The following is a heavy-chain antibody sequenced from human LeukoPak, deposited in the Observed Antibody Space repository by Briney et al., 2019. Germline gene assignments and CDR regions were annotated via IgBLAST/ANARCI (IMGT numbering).Heavy chain of an antibody. CDR1: GGTFSSYA. Sequence: GASVKVSCKASGGTFSSYAISWVRQAPGQGLEWMGGIIPIFGTANYAQKFQGRVTITADESTSTAYMELSSLRSEDTAVYYCAFRSQDIVVVPAASDLASDIWGQGTMVTVSS. CDR3: AFRSQDIVVVPAASDLASDI. CDR2: IIPIFGTA. D-gene: IGHD2-2*01. V-gene: IGHV1-69*13. J-gene: IGHJ3*02.